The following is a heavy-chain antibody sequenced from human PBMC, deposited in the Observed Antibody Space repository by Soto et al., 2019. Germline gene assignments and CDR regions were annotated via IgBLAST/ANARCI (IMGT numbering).Heavy chain of an antibody. D-gene: IGHD3-16*02. Sequence: GGSLRLSCAASGFTLNTYSMNWVRQAPGKGLEWVSFITSSGSTTYYADSVKGRFTVSRDNVKNSLFLQMNSLRDEDTAVYYSARVAIASGGVIAVTYALDVWGQGTTVTVSS. CDR1: GFTLNTYS. CDR2: ITSSGSTT. CDR3: ARVAIASGGVIAVTYALDV. J-gene: IGHJ6*02. V-gene: IGHV3-48*02.